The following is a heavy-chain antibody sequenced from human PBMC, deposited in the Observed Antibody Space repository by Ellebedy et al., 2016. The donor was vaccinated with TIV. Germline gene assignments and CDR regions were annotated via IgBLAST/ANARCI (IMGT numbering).Heavy chain of an antibody. J-gene: IGHJ4*02. V-gene: IGHV3-21*01. CDR1: GFTFSSYS. Sequence: GESLKISCAASGFTFSSYSMNWVRQAPGKGLEWVSSISSSSSYIYYVDSVKGRFTITRDNVNNSLYLQMNSLRAEDTAVYYCAREPGTRGYWGQGTLVTVSS. CDR3: AREPGTRGY. D-gene: IGHD3-10*01. CDR2: ISSSSSYI.